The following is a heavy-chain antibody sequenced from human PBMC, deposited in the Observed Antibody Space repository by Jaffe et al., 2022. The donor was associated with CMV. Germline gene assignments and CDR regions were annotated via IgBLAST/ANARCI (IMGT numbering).Heavy chain of an antibody. CDR3: ARLFYYYGSGSYYNTTWYYYYYMDV. D-gene: IGHD3-10*01. V-gene: IGHV5-10-1*03. Sequence: EVQLVQSGAEVKKPGESLRISCKGSGYSFTSYWISWVRQMPGKGLEWMGRIDPSDSYTNYSPSFQGHVTISADKSISTAYLQWSSLKASDTAMYYCARLFYYYGSGSYYNTTWYYYYYMDVWGKGTTVTVSS. CDR2: IDPSDSYT. J-gene: IGHJ6*03. CDR1: GYSFTSYW.